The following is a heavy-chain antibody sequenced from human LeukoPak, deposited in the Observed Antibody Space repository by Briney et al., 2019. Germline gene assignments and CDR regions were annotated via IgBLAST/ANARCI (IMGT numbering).Heavy chain of an antibody. V-gene: IGHV5-51*01. Sequence: GESLKISCRASGYRFTSYWIGWVRQMPGRGLEWMAIVYPGDPDSGYSPSFQGQVTISADESISTAYVQWSSLKASDTAIYYCARRGSGTDFDYWGQGTLVTVSS. J-gene: IGHJ4*02. CDR2: VYPGDPDS. CDR3: ARRGSGTDFDY. CDR1: GYRFTSYW. D-gene: IGHD3-10*01.